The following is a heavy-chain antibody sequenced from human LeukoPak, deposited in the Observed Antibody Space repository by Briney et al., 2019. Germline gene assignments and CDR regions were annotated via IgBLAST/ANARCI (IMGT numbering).Heavy chain of an antibody. V-gene: IGHV3-7*01. CDR2: IKQGGSER. CDR1: GFTFSGYW. Sequence: GGSLRLSCAASGFTFSGYWMSWVRHAPGEGLEWVAHIKQGGSERYYVESVKGRFSISRDDAETALYLQMNRLRAEDTAVYYCARGDKGSYWGQGALVTVSS. CDR3: ARGDKGSY. J-gene: IGHJ4*02. D-gene: IGHD3-10*01.